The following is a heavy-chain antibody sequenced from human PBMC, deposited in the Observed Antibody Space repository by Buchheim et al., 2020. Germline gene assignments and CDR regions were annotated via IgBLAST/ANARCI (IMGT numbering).Heavy chain of an antibody. CDR1: GFPFSTYA. J-gene: IGHJ5*02. CDR3: AKGVVTMVRGVNIGPNWFDP. Sequence: EVQLLESGGALVQPGGSLRLSCAASGFPFSTYAMSWVRQTPGKGLDWVSGIDGSGGIIHYADSVKGRFTISRDNSKNKLYTQMNSLRVEDTAVYYCAKGVVTMVRGVNIGPNWFDPWGQGTL. CDR2: IDGSGGII. D-gene: IGHD3-10*01. V-gene: IGHV3-23*01.